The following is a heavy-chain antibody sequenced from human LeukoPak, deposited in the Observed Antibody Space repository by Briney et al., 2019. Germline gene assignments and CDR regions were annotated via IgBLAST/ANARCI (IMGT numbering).Heavy chain of an antibody. CDR3: ARAVVIGAFDI. V-gene: IGHV4-61*09. Sequence: SQTLSLTCTVSGGSISSGSCYWSWIRQPAGKGLEWIGHIYTSGSTNYNPSLKSRVTISVDTSKNQFSVKLSSVTAADTAVYYCARAVVIGAFDIWGQGTMVTVSS. CDR2: IYTSGST. CDR1: GGSISSGSCY. D-gene: IGHD3-22*01. J-gene: IGHJ3*02.